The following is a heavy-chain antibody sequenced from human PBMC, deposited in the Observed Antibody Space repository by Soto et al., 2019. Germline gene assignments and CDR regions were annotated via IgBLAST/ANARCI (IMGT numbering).Heavy chain of an antibody. CDR1: GGSISGGVGGLYY. D-gene: IGHD4-17*01. Sequence: QLQLRESGPGLVKPSETLSLTCTVSGGSISGGVGGLYYWRWILQPPGKGLEWIGYIYDSGSTYCNPSLKSRVTISVDTPKNQFSLRLSSVTAADTAVYYCAREVIPLTTDWYFALWGRGTLVTVSS. V-gene: IGHV4-30-4*01. CDR2: IYDSGST. CDR3: AREVIPLTTDWYFAL. J-gene: IGHJ2*01.